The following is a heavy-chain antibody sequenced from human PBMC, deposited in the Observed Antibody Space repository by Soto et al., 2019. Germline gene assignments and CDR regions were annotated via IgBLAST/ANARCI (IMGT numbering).Heavy chain of an antibody. CDR1: GGSISSSSYY. CDR2: IYYSGST. D-gene: IGHD5-18*01. Sequence: SETLSLTCTVSGGSISSSSYYWGWIRQPPGKGLEWIGSIYYSGSTYYNPSLKSRVTISVDTSKNQFSLKLSSVTAADTAVYYCARRTWIQLFSLFDYWGQGTLVTVSS. J-gene: IGHJ4*02. V-gene: IGHV4-39*01. CDR3: ARRTWIQLFSLFDY.